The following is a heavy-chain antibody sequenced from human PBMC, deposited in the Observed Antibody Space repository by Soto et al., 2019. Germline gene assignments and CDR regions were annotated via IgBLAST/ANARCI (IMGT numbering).Heavy chain of an antibody. D-gene: IGHD2-15*01. J-gene: IGHJ4*02. CDR2: IYYSGST. CDR3: ARTQAVFIDY. CDR1: GGSISSSSYY. Sequence: AETLSLTCTVSGGSISSSSYYWGWIRQPPGKGLEWIGSIYYSGSTYYNPSLKSRVTISVDTSKNQFSLKLSSVTAADTAVYYCARTQAVFIDYWGQGTLVTVSS. V-gene: IGHV4-39*01.